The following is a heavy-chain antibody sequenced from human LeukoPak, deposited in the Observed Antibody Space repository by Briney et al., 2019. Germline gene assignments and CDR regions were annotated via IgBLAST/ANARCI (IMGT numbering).Heavy chain of an antibody. Sequence: GGSLRLSCAASGFTFSSYSMNWVRQAPGKGLEWVSSISSSSSYICYADSVKGRFTISRDNAKNSLYLQMNSLRAEDTAVYYCARDPRYCSSTSCGSDAFDIWGQGTMVTVSS. CDR3: ARDPRYCSSTSCGSDAFDI. CDR1: GFTFSSYS. V-gene: IGHV3-21*01. J-gene: IGHJ3*02. D-gene: IGHD2-2*01. CDR2: ISSSSSYI.